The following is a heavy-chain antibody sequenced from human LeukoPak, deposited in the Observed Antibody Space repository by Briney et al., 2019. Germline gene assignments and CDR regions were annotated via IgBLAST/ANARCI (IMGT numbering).Heavy chain of an antibody. CDR3: AKNLNDILTRYSNPFRGKTMVTHPDAFDI. V-gene: IGHV3-23*01. CDR1: GFTFIIYA. Sequence: GGSLRLSCAASGFTFIIYAMSWVRQAPGKGLEWVSIISGSGTTTYYTDSVKGRFTISRDNPKNTVYLQMNSLRAEDTAVYYCAKNLNDILTRYSNPFRGKTMVTHPDAFDIWGQGTMVTVSS. D-gene: IGHD3-9*01. CDR2: ISGSGTTT. J-gene: IGHJ3*02.